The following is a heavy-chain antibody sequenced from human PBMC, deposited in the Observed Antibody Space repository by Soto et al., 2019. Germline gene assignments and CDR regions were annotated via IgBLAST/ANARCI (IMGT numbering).Heavy chain of an antibody. V-gene: IGHV3-74*01. CDR1: GFTFSSSW. CDR2: INSGASTI. J-gene: IGHJ4*02. D-gene: IGHD6-19*01. Sequence: EVQLVESGGGLVQPGGSLRLSCAASGFTFSSSWMHWVRQAPGKGLVWVSRINSGASTINYADSVKGRFTISRDNAKNTLYLQMDSLTAEDTAVYYCARGPSGWFGYDYWGQGTLVTVSS. CDR3: ARGPSGWFGYDY.